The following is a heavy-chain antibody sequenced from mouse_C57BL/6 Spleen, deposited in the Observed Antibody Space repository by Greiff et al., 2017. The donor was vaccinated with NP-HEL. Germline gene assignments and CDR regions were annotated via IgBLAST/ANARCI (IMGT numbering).Heavy chain of an antibody. CDR1: GFTFSDYY. Sequence: DVQLVESEGGLVQPGSSMKLSCTASGFTFSDYYMAWVRQVPEKGLEWVANINYDGSSTYYLDSLKSRFIISRDNAKNILYLQMSSLKSEDTATYYCAREALYGYWFAYWGQGTLVTVSA. CDR3: AREALYGYWFAY. V-gene: IGHV5-16*01. CDR2: INYDGSST. D-gene: IGHD2-2*01. J-gene: IGHJ3*01.